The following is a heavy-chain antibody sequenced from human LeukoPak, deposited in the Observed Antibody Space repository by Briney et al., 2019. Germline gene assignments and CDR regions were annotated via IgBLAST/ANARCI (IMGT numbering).Heavy chain of an antibody. Sequence: GGSLRLSCAASGFTFSSYAMSWVRQAPGKGLEWVSAISGSGGSTYYADSVKGRFTISRDNPKNTLYLQMNSLRAEDTAVYYCAKQGGLRYFDWSFDYWGQGTLVTVSS. CDR3: AKQGGLRYFDWSFDY. J-gene: IGHJ4*02. CDR2: ISGSGGST. V-gene: IGHV3-23*01. CDR1: GFTFSSYA. D-gene: IGHD3-9*01.